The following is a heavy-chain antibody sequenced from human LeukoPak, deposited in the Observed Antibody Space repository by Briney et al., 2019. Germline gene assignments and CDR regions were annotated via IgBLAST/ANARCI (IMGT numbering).Heavy chain of an antibody. J-gene: IGHJ4*02. D-gene: IGHD2-21*02. CDR2: ISYDGSNK. Sequence: GGSLRLSCAASGFTFSSYGMHWVRQAPGKGLEWVVGISYDGSNKYYAHSLKGRFTISRDNSKNTLYLQMNSLRAEDTAVYYCAKDLGGKVTAIFGFDYWGQGTLVTVSS. CDR3: AKDLGGKVTAIFGFDY. V-gene: IGHV3-30*18. CDR1: GFTFSSYG.